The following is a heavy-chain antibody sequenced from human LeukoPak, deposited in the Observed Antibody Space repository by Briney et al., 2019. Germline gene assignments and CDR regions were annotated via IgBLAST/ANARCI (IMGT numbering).Heavy chain of an antibody. CDR1: GFTFSSYW. J-gene: IGHJ6*03. CDR2: IKQDGSEK. CDR3: ARELGSSSSPYYYYMDV. V-gene: IGHV3-7*01. Sequence: PGGSLRLSCAASGFTFSSYWMSWVRQAPGKGLEWVANIKQDGSEKYYVDSVKGRFTISRDNAKNSLYLQMNSLRAEDTAVYYCARELGSSSSPYYYYMDVWGKGTTVTVSS. D-gene: IGHD6-6*01.